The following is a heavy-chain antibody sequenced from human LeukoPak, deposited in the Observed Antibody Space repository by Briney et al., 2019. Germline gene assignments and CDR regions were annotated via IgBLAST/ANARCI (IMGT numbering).Heavy chain of an antibody. J-gene: IGHJ4*02. V-gene: IGHV4-39*01. CDR1: GGSISSSSYY. D-gene: IGHD3-22*01. CDR3: VGYYDSSGHYFDY. CDR2: IYYSGST. Sequence: SETLSPTCTVSGGSISSSSYYWGWIRQPPGKGLEWIGSIYYSGSTYCNPSLMSRVTISVDTSRNQFSLKLSSVTAADTAVYYCVGYYDSSGHYFDYWGQGTLVTVSS.